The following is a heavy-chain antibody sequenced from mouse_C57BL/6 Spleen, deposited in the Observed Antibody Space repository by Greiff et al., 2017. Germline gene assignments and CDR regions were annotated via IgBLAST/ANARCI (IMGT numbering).Heavy chain of an antibody. CDR2: IDPEDGET. CDR3: ARSNWDVWFAY. Sequence: VQLQQSGAELVKPGASVKLSCTASGFNIKDYYMHWVKQRTEQGLEWIGRIDPEDGETKYAPKFQGKATIPADTSSNTAYLQHSSLTSEDTAVYYCARSNWDVWFAYWGQGTLVTVSA. J-gene: IGHJ3*01. CDR1: GFNIKDYY. V-gene: IGHV14-2*01. D-gene: IGHD4-1*01.